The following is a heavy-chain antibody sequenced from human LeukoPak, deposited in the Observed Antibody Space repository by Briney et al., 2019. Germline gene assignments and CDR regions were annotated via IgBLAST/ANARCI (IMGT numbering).Heavy chain of an antibody. CDR1: GYTFTSYG. CDR3: ARDRPFGELLGDY. CDR2: ISAYNGNT. D-gene: IGHD3-10*01. J-gene: IGHJ4*02. Sequence: ASVKASCKASGYTFTSYGISWVRQAPGQGLEGMGWISAYNGNTNYAQKLQGRVTMTTDTSTSTAYMELRSLGSDDTAVYYCARDRPFGELLGDYWGQETLVTVSS. V-gene: IGHV1-18*01.